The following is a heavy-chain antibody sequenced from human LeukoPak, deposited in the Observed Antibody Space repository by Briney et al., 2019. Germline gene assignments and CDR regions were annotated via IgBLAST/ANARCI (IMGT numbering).Heavy chain of an antibody. Sequence: ASVKVSCKASGYTFTSYGISWVRQAPGQGLEWMGWISAYNGNTNYAQKLQGRVTMTTDTSTSTAYMELRSLRSDDTAVYYCARRAGKIYDYVWGSYRELYYFDYWGQGTLVTVSS. CDR2: ISAYNGNT. CDR1: GYTFTSYG. V-gene: IGHV1-18*01. D-gene: IGHD3-16*02. CDR3: ARRAGKIYDYVWGSYRELYYFDY. J-gene: IGHJ4*02.